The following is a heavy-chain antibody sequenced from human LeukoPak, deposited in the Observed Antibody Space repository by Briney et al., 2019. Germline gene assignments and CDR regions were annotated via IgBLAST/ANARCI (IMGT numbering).Heavy chain of an antibody. Sequence: GGSLRLSCAASGFTFNTYWMSWVRQAPGKGLEWVANIKQDGSEKYYVDSVKGRFTISRDNAKNSLYLQMNSLRAENTAVYYCARVRSWEDYWGQGTLVTVSS. CDR3: ARVRSWEDY. D-gene: IGHD1-26*01. CDR2: IKQDGSEK. CDR1: GFTFNTYW. V-gene: IGHV3-7*01. J-gene: IGHJ4*02.